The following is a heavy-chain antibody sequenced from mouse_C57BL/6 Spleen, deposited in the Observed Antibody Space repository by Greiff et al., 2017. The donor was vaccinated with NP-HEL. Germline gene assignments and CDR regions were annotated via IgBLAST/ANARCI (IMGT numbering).Heavy chain of an antibody. CDR2: ISSGGDYT. J-gene: IGHJ2*01. CDR3: TRDSNFFFGC. CDR1: GFTFSSYA. V-gene: IGHV5-9-1*02. Sequence: EVKLVESGEGLVKPGGSLKLSCAASGFTFSSYAMSWVRQTPEKRLEWVAYISSGGDYTYYADTVKGRFTISRDNARNTLYLQMSSLKSEDTAMYYCTRDSNFFFGCWGQGTTLTVAS.